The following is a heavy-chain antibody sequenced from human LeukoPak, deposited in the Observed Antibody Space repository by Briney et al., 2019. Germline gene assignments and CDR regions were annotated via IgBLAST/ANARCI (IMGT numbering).Heavy chain of an antibody. D-gene: IGHD6-13*01. Sequence: GASVKVSCKASGYTFTSYGISWVRQAPGQGLEWMGWISAYNGNTNYPQKLQDRVTMTTDTSTSTVYMELRSLRSDDTAVYYCARDWGTAAAEKIDYWGQGTLVTVS. V-gene: IGHV1-18*04. CDR3: ARDWGTAAAEKIDY. CDR2: ISAYNGNT. J-gene: IGHJ4*02. CDR1: GYTFTSYG.